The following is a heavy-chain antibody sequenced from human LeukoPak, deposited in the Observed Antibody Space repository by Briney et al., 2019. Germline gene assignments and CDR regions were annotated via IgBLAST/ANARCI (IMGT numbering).Heavy chain of an antibody. Sequence: ASVKVSCKASGYTFTSYGISWVRQAPGQGLEWMGWISAYNGNTNYAQKLQGRVTMTTDTSTSTVYMELSSLRSEDTAVYYCARIENHYYDSSGGGDYFDYWGQGTLVTVSS. CDR1: GYTFTSYG. V-gene: IGHV1-18*01. D-gene: IGHD3-22*01. CDR2: ISAYNGNT. CDR3: ARIENHYYDSSGGGDYFDY. J-gene: IGHJ4*02.